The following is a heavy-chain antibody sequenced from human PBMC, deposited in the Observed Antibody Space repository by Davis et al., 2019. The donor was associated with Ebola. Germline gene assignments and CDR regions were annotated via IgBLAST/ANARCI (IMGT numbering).Heavy chain of an antibody. V-gene: IGHV4-61*01. D-gene: IGHD6-13*01. CDR1: GGSVSSGSYY. CDR3: ARGRIAAAGTAGDYYYGMDV. Sequence: SETLSLTCTVSGGSVSSGSYYWSWIRQPPGKGLEWIGYIYYSGSTNYNPSLKSRVTISVDTSKNQFSLKLSSVTAADTAVYYCARGRIAAAGTAGDYYYGMDVWGQGTTVTVSS. CDR2: IYYSGST. J-gene: IGHJ6*02.